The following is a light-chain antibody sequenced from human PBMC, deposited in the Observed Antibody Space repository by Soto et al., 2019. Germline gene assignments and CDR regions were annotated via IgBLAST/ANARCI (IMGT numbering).Light chain of an antibody. V-gene: IGKV3-20*01. J-gene: IGKJ5*01. CDR3: QQYGGTPPIT. Sequence: VVTQSPGTLSLSPGERATRSCRGSRKISSGYLAWYLQKPGQAPRFLFYGASSRATGIPDRFSGSGSGTHFTLTISRLEPEDFAVYYCQQYGGTPPITFGQGTRLEIK. CDR2: GAS. CDR1: RKISSGY.